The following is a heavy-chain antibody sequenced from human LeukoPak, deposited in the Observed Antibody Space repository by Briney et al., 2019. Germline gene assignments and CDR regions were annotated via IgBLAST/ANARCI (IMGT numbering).Heavy chain of an antibody. D-gene: IGHD5-12*01. V-gene: IGHV4-38-2*02. CDR1: GYSISSVDY. CDR3: ARDQHPRARGDY. Sequence: PSETLSLTCAVSGYSISSVDYGGWIRQPPGEGREWIGSIYHSVSTYYNPSLKSRVTISVDTSKNQFSLKLRSVTAADTAVYYCARDQHPRARGDYWGPGTLVTVSS. J-gene: IGHJ4*02. CDR2: IYHSVST.